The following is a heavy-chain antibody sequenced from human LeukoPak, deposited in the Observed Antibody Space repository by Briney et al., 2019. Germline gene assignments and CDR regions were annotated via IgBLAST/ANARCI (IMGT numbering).Heavy chain of an antibody. CDR3: ARVSSGWSGFDY. J-gene: IGHJ4*02. CDR2: IYYSGST. D-gene: IGHD6-19*01. Sequence: SETLSLTCTVSGGSISSYYWSWIRQPPGKGLEWIGYIYYSGSTNYNPSLKSRVTISVDTSKNQFSLKLSSVTAADTAVYYCARVSSGWSGFDYWGQGTLVTVSS. CDR1: GGSISSYY. V-gene: IGHV4-59*01.